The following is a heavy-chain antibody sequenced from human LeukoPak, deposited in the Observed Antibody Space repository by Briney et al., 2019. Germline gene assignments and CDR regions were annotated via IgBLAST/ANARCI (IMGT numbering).Heavy chain of an antibody. J-gene: IGHJ3*02. CDR1: GFTFSTYA. CDR2: ISANAGTI. D-gene: IGHD2-2*01. V-gene: IGHV3-23*01. Sequence: GGSLRVSCAASGFTFSTYAMTWVRQAPGKGLEWVSSISANAGTIHHADSVKGRFTISRDKSRNTLFLQMNSLRADDTAVYYCAKNIVVVPAGLDAFEIWGQGTMVTVSS. CDR3: AKNIVVVPAGLDAFEI.